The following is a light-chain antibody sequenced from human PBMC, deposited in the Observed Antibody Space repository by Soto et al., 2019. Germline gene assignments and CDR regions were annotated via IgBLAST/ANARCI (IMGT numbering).Light chain of an antibody. CDR1: QSLLHSNGYNY. Sequence: DIVMTQSPLSLPVTPGEPASVSCRSSQSLLHSNGYNYLDWYLQKPGQSPQLLIYLGSNRASGVPERFSGSGSGTDFTLKISRVEAEDVGTYYCMQALQTPRTFGLGTKVEIK. CDR2: LGS. V-gene: IGKV2-28*01. CDR3: MQALQTPRT. J-gene: IGKJ1*01.